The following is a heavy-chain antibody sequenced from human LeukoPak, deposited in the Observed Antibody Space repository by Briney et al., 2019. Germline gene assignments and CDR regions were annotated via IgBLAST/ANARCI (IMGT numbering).Heavy chain of an antibody. Sequence: GGSLRLSCAASGYTFSSYGMSWVRQAPGKGLEWVSAISGSGGSTYYADSVKGRFTISRDNSKNTLYLQMNSLRAEDTAVYYCAELGITMIGGVWGKGTTVTISS. CDR1: GYTFSSYG. CDR2: ISGSGGST. V-gene: IGHV3-23*01. D-gene: IGHD3-10*02. J-gene: IGHJ6*04. CDR3: AELGITMIGGV.